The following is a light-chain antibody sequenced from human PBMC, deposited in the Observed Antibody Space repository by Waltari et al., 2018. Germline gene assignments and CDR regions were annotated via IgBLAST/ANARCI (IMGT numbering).Light chain of an antibody. Sequence: TVLTQSPATLSVYPGERATLSCSPSQRIKNNLAWYQQKGGQAPRLLLFGASTRAPDIPARFSGSGYGTEFTLTISSLQSEDFAVYYCQQYDNWPLTFGQGTRLDIK. V-gene: IGKV3-15*01. CDR3: QQYDNWPLT. J-gene: IGKJ5*01. CDR1: QRIKNN. CDR2: GAS.